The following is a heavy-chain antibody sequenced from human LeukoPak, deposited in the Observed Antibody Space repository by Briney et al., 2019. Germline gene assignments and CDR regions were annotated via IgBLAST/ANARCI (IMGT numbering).Heavy chain of an antibody. CDR3: AREAYGGNSEGGYYFDY. D-gene: IGHD4-23*01. CDR2: INPNSGGT. V-gene: IGHV1-2*06. Sequence: ASVKVSCKASGYTFTSYHMHWVRQAPGQGLEWMGRINPNSGGTNYAQRFQGRVTMTRDTSISTAYVELSRLRSDDTAVYYCAREAYGGNSEGGYYFDYWGQGTLVTVSS. J-gene: IGHJ4*02. CDR1: GYTFTSYH.